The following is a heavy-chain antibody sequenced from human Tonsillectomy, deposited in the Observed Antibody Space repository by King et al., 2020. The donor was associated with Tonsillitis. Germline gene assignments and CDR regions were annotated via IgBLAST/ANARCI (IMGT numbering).Heavy chain of an antibody. CDR3: EDSSGWLFDD. CDR1: GFSLSANAVG. Sequence: TLKESGPTMVKPTQTLTLTCTFSGFSLSANAVGVGWIRQPPGKALEWLAFIYWNDDKHYSPSLERRFTITKDTSKNQVVLTMTNMDPVDTGTYYCEDSSGWLFDDWGQGSLVTVSS. D-gene: IGHD6-19*01. J-gene: IGHJ4*02. V-gene: IGHV2-5*04. CDR2: IYWNDDK.